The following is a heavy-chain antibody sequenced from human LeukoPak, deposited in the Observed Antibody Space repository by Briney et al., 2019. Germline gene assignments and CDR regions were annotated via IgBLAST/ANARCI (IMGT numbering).Heavy chain of an antibody. Sequence: PSETLSLTCTVSGGSISSGSYYWSWIRQPPGKGLEWIGEINHSGSTNYNPSLKSRVTISVDTSKNQFSLKLSSVTAADTAVNYCARLCKVSYYDYMDVWGKGTTVTISS. CDR3: ARLCKVSYYDYMDV. CDR2: INHSGST. D-gene: IGHD3-10*02. CDR1: GGSISSGSYY. J-gene: IGHJ6*03. V-gene: IGHV4-39*07.